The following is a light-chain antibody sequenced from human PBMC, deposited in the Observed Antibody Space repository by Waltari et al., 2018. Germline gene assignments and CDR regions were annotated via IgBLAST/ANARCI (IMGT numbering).Light chain of an antibody. Sequence: NFMLTQPHSVSESTGKTVTISCTRSSGSIASNYVQWYQQRPGSAPTTVIYEDNQRPSGVPDRFSGSIDSSSNSASLTISGLKTEDEADYYCQSYDDNNRRVFGGGTKLTVL. CDR3: QSYDDNNRRV. CDR1: SGSIASNY. V-gene: IGLV6-57*04. J-gene: IGLJ3*02. CDR2: EDN.